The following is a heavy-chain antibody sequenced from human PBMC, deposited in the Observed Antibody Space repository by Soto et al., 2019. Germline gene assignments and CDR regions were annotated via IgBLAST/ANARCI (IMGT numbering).Heavy chain of an antibody. D-gene: IGHD3-9*01. Sequence: ASVKVSCKASGYTFTDYYMHWVRQAPGQGLEWMGWINPNSGGTNYAQKFQGRVTMTRDTSISTDYMELSRLRSDDTAVYYCARDLGYDILTGYYYFDYWGQGTLVTVSS. CDR3: ARDLGYDILTGYYYFDY. CDR1: GYTFTDYY. CDR2: INPNSGGT. J-gene: IGHJ4*02. V-gene: IGHV1-2*02.